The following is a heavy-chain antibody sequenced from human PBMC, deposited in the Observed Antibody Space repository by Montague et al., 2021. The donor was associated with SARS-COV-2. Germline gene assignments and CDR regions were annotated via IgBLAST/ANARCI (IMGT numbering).Heavy chain of an antibody. D-gene: IGHD2-2*01. V-gene: IGHV4-34*01. Sequence: SETLSLTCAVYGESFSGYYWSWIRQPPGKGLEWIGEINRSGSTNSNPSLKSRLTISVDTSKNQFSLKLSSVTAADTAVYYCARPSCSSTSCYGPLWYWGQGTLVTVSS. CDR3: ARPSCSSTSCYGPLWY. J-gene: IGHJ4*02. CDR2: INRSGST. CDR1: GESFSGYY.